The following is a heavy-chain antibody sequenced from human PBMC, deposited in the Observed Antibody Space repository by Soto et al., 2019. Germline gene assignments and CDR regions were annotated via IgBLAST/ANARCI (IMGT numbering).Heavy chain of an antibody. D-gene: IGHD5-18*01. J-gene: IGHJ6*02. CDR2: ISSSSSYI. CDR3: AREYSSGYYYFYAMDV. Sequence: PGGSLRLSCAASGFPFSSYSMNWVRQAPGKGLEWVSSISSSSSYIYYADSVKGRFTISRDNSKNTLYLQMNSLRAEDTAVYYCAREYSSGYYYFYAMDVWGQGTTVTVSS. V-gene: IGHV3-21*01. CDR1: GFPFSSYS.